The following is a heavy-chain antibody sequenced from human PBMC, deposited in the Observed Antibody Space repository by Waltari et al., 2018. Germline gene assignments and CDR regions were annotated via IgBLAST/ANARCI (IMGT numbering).Heavy chain of an antibody. D-gene: IGHD4-17*01. CDR1: GFTFSSYW. Sequence: EVQLVESGGGLVQPGGSLRLSCAASGFTFSSYWMSWVRQAPGKGLEWVANIKQDGSEKYYVDSVKGRFTISRDNAKHSLYLQMNSLRAEDTAVYYCARDSHYGDYAYWGQGTLVTVSS. J-gene: IGHJ4*02. V-gene: IGHV3-7*01. CDR3: ARDSHYGDYAY. CDR2: IKQDGSEK.